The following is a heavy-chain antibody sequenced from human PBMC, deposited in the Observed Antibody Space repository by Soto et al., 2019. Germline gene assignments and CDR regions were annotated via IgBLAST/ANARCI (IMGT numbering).Heavy chain of an antibody. V-gene: IGHV1-46*01. D-gene: IGHD6-19*01. Sequence: QVQLVQSEAEVKKPGASVKISCKSSGYRLSNYFMHWVRQAPGQGLEWMGILDPSVGSARYAQRFQGRVSMTWDTSTTTLYMEVTNLRSEDTAIYYCTRPELIVAGQAFDSWGQGTLVTVSS. CDR2: LDPSVGSA. CDR1: GYRLSNYF. J-gene: IGHJ4*02. CDR3: TRPELIVAGQAFDS.